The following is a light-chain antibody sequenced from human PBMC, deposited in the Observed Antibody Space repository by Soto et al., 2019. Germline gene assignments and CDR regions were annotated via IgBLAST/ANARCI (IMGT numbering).Light chain of an antibody. Sequence: QSVLTQPASVSGSPGQSITISCTGTSRDVGGYNYVSWHQQHPGKAPKVIITEVSNRPSGVSNRFSGSKSGNTASLTISGLQAEDEADYYCSSYTGGNPSYVFGTGTKVTVL. V-gene: IGLV2-14*01. CDR1: SRDVGGYNY. J-gene: IGLJ1*01. CDR3: SSYTGGNPSYV. CDR2: EVS.